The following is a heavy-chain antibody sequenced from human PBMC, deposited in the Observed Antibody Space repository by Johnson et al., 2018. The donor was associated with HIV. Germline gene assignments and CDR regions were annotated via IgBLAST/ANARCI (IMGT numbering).Heavy chain of an antibody. D-gene: IGHD3-22*01. J-gene: IGHJ3*02. CDR2: ISWNSGSI. CDR3: AKDMSYDSMGDAFDI. V-gene: IGHV3-9*02. Sequence: VQLVESGGSVVRPGGSLRLSCAASGFTSDDYAMHWVRQAPGKGLEWVSGISWNSGSIDCAASVKGRFTISRDNAKTSLYLKMNSLRAEDTAFYYCAKDMSYDSMGDAFDIWGQGTMVTVSS. CDR1: GFTSDDYA.